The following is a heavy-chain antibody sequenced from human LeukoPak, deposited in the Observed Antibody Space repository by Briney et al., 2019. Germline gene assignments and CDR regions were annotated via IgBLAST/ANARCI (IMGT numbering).Heavy chain of an antibody. Sequence: PGGSLRLSCAASGFTFSSYAMSWVRQAPGKGLEWVSAISGSGGSTYYADSVKGRFTISRDNSKNTLYLQMNSLRAEDTAVYYCTKRDFWSGQHDAFDIWGQGTMVTVTS. CDR3: TKRDFWSGQHDAFDI. D-gene: IGHD3-3*01. CDR1: GFTFSSYA. CDR2: ISGSGGST. J-gene: IGHJ3*02. V-gene: IGHV3-23*01.